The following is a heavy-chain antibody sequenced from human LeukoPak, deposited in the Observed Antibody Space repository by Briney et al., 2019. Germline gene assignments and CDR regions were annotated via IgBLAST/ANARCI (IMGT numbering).Heavy chain of an antibody. D-gene: IGHD3-9*01. CDR2: FYYSGST. V-gene: IGHV4-59*08. J-gene: IGHJ6*02. CDR3: AMTDILTGYYGYYYGMDV. CDR1: GGSISSYY. Sequence: SETLSLTCTVSGGSISSYYWSWTGSPPGRGRGGIGYFYYSGSTNYNPSLKSRVTISVDTSKNQFSLKLSSVTAADTAVYYCAMTDILTGYYGYYYGMDVWGQGTTVTVSS.